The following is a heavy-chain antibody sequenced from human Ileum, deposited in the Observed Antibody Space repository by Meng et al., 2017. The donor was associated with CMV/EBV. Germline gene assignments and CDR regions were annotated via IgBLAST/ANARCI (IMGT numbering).Heavy chain of an antibody. V-gene: IGHV3-23*01. D-gene: IGHD3-10*01. CDR2: ISGSGGST. J-gene: IGHJ4*02. CDR1: GFIFSSYA. CDR3: AKDGCYNNSPYYFDY. Sequence: GESLKISCAASGFIFSSYAISWVRQAPGKGLEWVSGISGSGGSTYYVDSVKGRFTVSRDNSKKTLHLQMNSLRAEDTAIYYCAKDGCYNNSPYYFDYWGQGTLVTVSS.